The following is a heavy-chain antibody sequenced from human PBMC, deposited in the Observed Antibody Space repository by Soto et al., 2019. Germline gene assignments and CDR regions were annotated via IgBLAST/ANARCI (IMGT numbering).Heavy chain of an antibody. V-gene: IGHV4-31*03. D-gene: IGHD5-18*01. CDR3: AVDTTIEGPNWFDP. J-gene: IGHJ5*02. CDR1: GGSISRGAYY. Sequence: TLCRSCPVSGGSISRGAYYWSWIRQLPGKGLEWIGYVYHTGNTDYNPSIKSRVSISVDTSKNQFSMDLRYVTAADTAVYYCAVDTTIEGPNWFDPWGQGTLVTVSS. CDR2: VYHTGNT.